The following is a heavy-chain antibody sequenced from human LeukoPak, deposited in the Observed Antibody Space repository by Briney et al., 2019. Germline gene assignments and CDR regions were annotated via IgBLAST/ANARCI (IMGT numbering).Heavy chain of an antibody. CDR1: GGSISSSNW. CDR3: ARVVDNWFDP. Sequence: SGTLSLTCAVSGGSISSSNWWSWVRQPPGKGLEWIGYIYYSGSTYYNPSLKSRVTISVDTSKNQFSLKLSSVTAADTAVYYCARVVDNWFDPWGQGTLVTVSS. V-gene: IGHV4-4*02. J-gene: IGHJ5*02. D-gene: IGHD3-10*01. CDR2: IYYSGST.